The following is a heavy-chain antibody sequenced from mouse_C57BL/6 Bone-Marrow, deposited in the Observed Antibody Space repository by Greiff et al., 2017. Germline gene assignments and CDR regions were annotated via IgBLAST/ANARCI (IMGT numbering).Heavy chain of an antibody. Sequence: VQLQQPGPELVKPGASVKISCKASGYTFTDYNMDWVKQSHGKSLEWIGDINPNNGGTIYNQKFKGKATLTVDKSSSTAYMELRSLTSEDTAVYYCARGSYDWYSDVGGTGTTVTVSS. CDR1: GYTFTDYN. CDR2: INPNNGGT. CDR3: ARGSYDWYSDV. D-gene: IGHD1-1*01. J-gene: IGHJ1*03. V-gene: IGHV1-18*01.